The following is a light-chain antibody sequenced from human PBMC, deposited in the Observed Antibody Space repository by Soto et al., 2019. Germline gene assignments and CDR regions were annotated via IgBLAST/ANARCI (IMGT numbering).Light chain of an antibody. J-gene: IGKJ1*01. CDR2: GAS. CDR3: QQYGSSPWT. CDR1: ERLSSVY. V-gene: IGKV3-20*01. Sequence: EIVLTQSPGTLSLSPGERATLSCRASERLSSVYLAWYQQRPGQAPRLLIYGASSRATGIPDRFSGSGSGTDFTLTISRLEPEDFAVYYCQQYGSSPWTFGQGTKVDIK.